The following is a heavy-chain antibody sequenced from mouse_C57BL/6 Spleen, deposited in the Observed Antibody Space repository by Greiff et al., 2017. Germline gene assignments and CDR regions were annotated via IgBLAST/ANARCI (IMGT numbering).Heavy chain of an antibody. Sequence: VQLQQPGAELVMPGASVKLSCKASGYTFTSYRMHWVKQRPGQGLEWIGEIDPSDSYTNYNQKFKGKSTLTVDKSSSTAYLQLSSLTSEDSAVYYCARSSSYYFDYWGQGTTLTVSS. CDR3: ARSSSYYFDY. V-gene: IGHV1-69*01. D-gene: IGHD1-1*01. CDR2: IDPSDSYT. J-gene: IGHJ2*01. CDR1: GYTFTSYR.